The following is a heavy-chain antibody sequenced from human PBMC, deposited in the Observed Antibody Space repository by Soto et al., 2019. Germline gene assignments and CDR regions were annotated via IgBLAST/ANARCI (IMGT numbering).Heavy chain of an antibody. CDR1: GDSVSSNSAA. D-gene: IGHD6-13*01. J-gene: IGHJ5*02. V-gene: IGHV6-1*01. Sequence: SQTLSLTCAISGDSVSSNSAAWNWIRRSPSRGLEWLGRTYYRSKWYNDYAVSVKSRITINPDTSKNQFSLQLNSVTPEDTAVYYCARGPRFFGASSPNWFDPWGQGTLVTVSS. CDR2: TYYRSKWYN. CDR3: ARGPRFFGASSPNWFDP.